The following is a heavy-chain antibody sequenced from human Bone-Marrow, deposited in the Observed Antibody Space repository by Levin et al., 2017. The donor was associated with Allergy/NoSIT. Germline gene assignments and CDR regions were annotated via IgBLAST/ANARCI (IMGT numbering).Heavy chain of an antibody. Sequence: GGSLRLSCAASGFTFSSYAIHWVRQAPGKGLEYVSAISSSGSSTYYVDSVEGRFTISRDNSKNTVYLQMGSLRAEDMAVYYCAARYCSGGSCSGYFDYWGQGTLVAVSS. CDR2: ISSSGSST. J-gene: IGHJ4*02. CDR3: AARYCSGGSCSGYFDY. CDR1: GFTFSSYA. V-gene: IGHV3-64*02. D-gene: IGHD2-15*01.